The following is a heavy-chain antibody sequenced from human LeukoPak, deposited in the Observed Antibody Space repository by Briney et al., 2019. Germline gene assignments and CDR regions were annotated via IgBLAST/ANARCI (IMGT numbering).Heavy chain of an antibody. J-gene: IGHJ5*02. CDR2: IRAYNGNT. Sequence: GSVKVSCKASGYTFTSYGMSWVRQAPGKGLGWMGLIRAYNGNTNYAQKLQGRVTMTTDTSKSTVYLELKSLRADDTAVYYCARARRRVQQQLHLNLNWFDHWGQGTLVTVSS. V-gene: IGHV1-18*01. D-gene: IGHD6-13*01. CDR1: GYTFTSYG. CDR3: ARARRRVQQQLHLNLNWFDH.